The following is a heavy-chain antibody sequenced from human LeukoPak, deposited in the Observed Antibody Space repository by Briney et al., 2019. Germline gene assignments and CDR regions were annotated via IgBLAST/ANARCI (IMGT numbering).Heavy chain of an antibody. CDR3: ARGAAYSSSWFHPYYFDY. D-gene: IGHD6-13*01. CDR2: INPNSGGT. V-gene: IGHV1-2*02. Sequence: ASVKVSCKASGGTFSSYAISWVRQAPGQGLEWMGWINPNSGGTNYAQKFQGRVTMTRDTSISTAYMELSRLRSDDTAVYYCARGAAYSSSWFHPYYFDYWGQGTLVTVSS. J-gene: IGHJ4*02. CDR1: GGTFSSYA.